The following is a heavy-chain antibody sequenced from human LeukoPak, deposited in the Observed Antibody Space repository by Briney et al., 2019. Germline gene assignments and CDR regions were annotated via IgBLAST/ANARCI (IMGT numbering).Heavy chain of an antibody. CDR2: IYYSGST. V-gene: IGHV4-30-4*08. CDR3: AREGYYGGNYGY. Sequence: PSETLSLTCTVSGGSISSGDYYWSWIRQPPGKGLGRSGYIYYSGSTYYNPPLKSRVTISVDTSKNQFSLKLSSVTAADTAVYYCAREGYYGGNYGYWGQGTLVTVSS. J-gene: IGHJ4*02. D-gene: IGHD4-23*01. CDR1: GGSISSGDYY.